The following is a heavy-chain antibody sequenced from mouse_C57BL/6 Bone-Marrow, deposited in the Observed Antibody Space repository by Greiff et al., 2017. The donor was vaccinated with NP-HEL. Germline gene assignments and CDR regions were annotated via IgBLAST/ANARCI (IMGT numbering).Heavy chain of an antibody. CDR3: ANATYYDYDGAMDF. V-gene: IGHV1-26*01. J-gene: IGHJ4*01. CDR1: GYTFTDYY. CDR2: INPKNGGN. Sequence: VQLQQSGPELVKPGASVKISCKASGYTFTDYYMNWVKQSHGKSLEWIGDINPKNGGNSYNQKFKGKATLTVDKSSSTAYMELRSQTSEDSAVYYGANATYYDYDGAMDFWGQGTSVTVSS. D-gene: IGHD2-4*01.